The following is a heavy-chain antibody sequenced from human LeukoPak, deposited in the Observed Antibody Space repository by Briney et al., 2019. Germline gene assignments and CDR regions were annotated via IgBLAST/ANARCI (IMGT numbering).Heavy chain of an antibody. CDR2: IYHSGST. D-gene: IGHD3-22*01. V-gene: IGHV4-4*02. CDR3: ATDSSDQGAFDI. J-gene: IGHJ3*02. Sequence: PSETLSLTCAVSGGSISSSNWWSWVRQPPGKGLEWIGEIYHSGSTNYNPSLKSRVTISVDTSKNQFSLKLSSVTAADTAVYYCATDSSDQGAFDIWGQGTMVTVSS. CDR1: GGSISSSNW.